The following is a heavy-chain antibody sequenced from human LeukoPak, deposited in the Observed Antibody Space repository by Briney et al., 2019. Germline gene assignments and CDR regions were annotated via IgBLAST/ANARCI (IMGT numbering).Heavy chain of an antibody. CDR2: ISSSSSYI. J-gene: IGHJ4*02. Sequence: PGGSLTLSCAASGFTFSSYSKNWVRQAPGKGLEWVSSISSSSSYIYYADSVKGRFTISRDNAKNSLYLQMNSLRAEDTAVYYCAREYVGPWYFDYWGQGTLVTVSS. CDR3: AREYVGPWYFDY. V-gene: IGHV3-21*01. D-gene: IGHD1-26*01. CDR1: GFTFSSYS.